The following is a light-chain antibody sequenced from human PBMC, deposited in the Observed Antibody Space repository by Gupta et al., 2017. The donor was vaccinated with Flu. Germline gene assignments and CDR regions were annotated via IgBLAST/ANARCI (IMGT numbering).Light chain of an antibody. V-gene: IGKV4-1*01. CDR3: QQYDSTPYT. J-gene: IGKJ3*01. Sequence: DIVMTQSPDSLAVSLGERATINCKSSQSVLYSSNNKNYLAWYQQKPGQLPKLLIYWASTRESGVPDRFSGSGSGTDFTLTISSLQAEDVAVYYCQQYDSTPYTFGHGTKVDIK. CDR2: WAS. CDR1: QSVLYSSNNKNY.